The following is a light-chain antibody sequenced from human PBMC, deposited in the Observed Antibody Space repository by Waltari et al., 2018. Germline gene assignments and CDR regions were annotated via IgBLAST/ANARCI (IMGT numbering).Light chain of an antibody. Sequence: DIQMTQSPSTLSASVGDRVTITCRASQSATRYLAWYQQKPGKAPKVMIWDVSSLERGVPSRFSGSGSGTEFTLTISSLQPDDFATYYCQQYDRYSAWTFGQGTKVEIK. CDR1: QSATRY. CDR3: QQYDRYSAWT. J-gene: IGKJ1*01. CDR2: DVS. V-gene: IGKV1-5*01.